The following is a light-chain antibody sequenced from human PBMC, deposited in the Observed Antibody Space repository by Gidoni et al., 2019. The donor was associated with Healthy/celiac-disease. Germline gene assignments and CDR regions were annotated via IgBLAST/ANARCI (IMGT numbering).Light chain of an antibody. V-gene: IGKV1-39*01. J-gene: IGKJ2*01. CDR1: QSISSY. CDR2: AAS. CDR3: QQSYSTLMYT. Sequence: DIQMTQSPSSLSASVGDRVTITCRASQSISSYLNWYQQKPGKAPKLLIYAASSLQSGVPSRFSGSGSGTVFTLTISSLQPEDFATYYCQQSYSTLMYTSGQGTKLEIK.